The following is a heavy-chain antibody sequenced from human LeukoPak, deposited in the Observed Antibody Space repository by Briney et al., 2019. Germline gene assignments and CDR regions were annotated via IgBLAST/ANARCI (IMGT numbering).Heavy chain of an antibody. Sequence: EASVKVSCRASGYTFTGYYMHWVRQAPGQGLEWMGWINPNSGGTNYAQKFRGRVTMTRDTSISTAYMELSRLRFDDTAVYYCASGDYGDPPLNYWGQGTLVTVSS. V-gene: IGHV1-2*02. CDR3: ASGDYGDPPLNY. D-gene: IGHD4-17*01. CDR1: GYTFTGYY. J-gene: IGHJ4*02. CDR2: INPNSGGT.